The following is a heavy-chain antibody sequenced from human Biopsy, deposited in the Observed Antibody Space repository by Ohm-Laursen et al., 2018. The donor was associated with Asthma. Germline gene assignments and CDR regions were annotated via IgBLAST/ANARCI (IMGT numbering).Heavy chain of an antibody. V-gene: IGHV1-18*01. CDR3: ARAVDYSHYYGIDV. Sequence: ASVKVSCKTSGYTFDSAGITWVRQAPGQGLEWMGWISVYNGNTKVAQKLQDRVTMITDTSTSTAYMELRSLRSDDTAVYFCARAVDYSHYYGIDVWGQGTTVTVS. J-gene: IGHJ6*02. CDR1: GYTFDSAG. CDR2: ISVYNGNT. D-gene: IGHD3-10*01.